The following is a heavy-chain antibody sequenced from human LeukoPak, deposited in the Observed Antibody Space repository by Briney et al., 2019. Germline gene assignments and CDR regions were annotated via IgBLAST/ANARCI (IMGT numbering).Heavy chain of an antibody. CDR3: ARELYYDFWSGFSPSVDP. Sequence: SVKVSCKASGGTFSSYAISWVRQAPGQGLEWMGGIIPIFGTANYAQKFQGRVTITADKSTSTAYMELSSLRSEDTAVYYCARELYYDFWSGFSPSVDPWGQGTLVTVSS. D-gene: IGHD3-3*01. V-gene: IGHV1-69*06. J-gene: IGHJ5*02. CDR2: IIPIFGTA. CDR1: GGTFSSYA.